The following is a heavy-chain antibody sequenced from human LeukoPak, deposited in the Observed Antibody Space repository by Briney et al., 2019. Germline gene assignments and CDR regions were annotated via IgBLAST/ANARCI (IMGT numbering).Heavy chain of an antibody. Sequence: ASVKVSCKASGYTFTSYGFNWVRQAPRQGFEWMGWISAYYGNTRYAQKLQGRVTMTTDTSTSTAYMELRSLRSDDTAVYYCARDDVYGDRDFDYWGQGTLVTVSS. CDR2: ISAYYGNT. CDR3: ARDDVYGDRDFDY. J-gene: IGHJ4*02. V-gene: IGHV1-18*01. CDR1: GYTFTSYG. D-gene: IGHD4-17*01.